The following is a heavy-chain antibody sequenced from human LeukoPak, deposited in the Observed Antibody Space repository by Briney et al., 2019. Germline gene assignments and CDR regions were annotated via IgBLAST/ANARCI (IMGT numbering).Heavy chain of an antibody. D-gene: IGHD3-10*01. J-gene: IGHJ4*02. CDR1: GFTFSDYW. CDR3: ARLSYDSGTHYTVYKY. CDR2: IKQDGSAK. V-gene: IGHV3-7*01. Sequence: HPGGSLRLSCAASGFTFSDYWMSWVRQATGKGLEWVANIKQDGSAKYYVDSVKGRFTISRDNAKNSLYLQMNSLRDDDTAVYYCARLSYDSGTHYTVYKYWGQGTLVTVSS.